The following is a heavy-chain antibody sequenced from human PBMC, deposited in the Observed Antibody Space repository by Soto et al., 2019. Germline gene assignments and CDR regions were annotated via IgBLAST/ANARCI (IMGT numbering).Heavy chain of an antibody. CDR3: ARTYCAADCPRRDFDY. Sequence: QVQLVQSGAEVKEPGASVKVSCKASGYILSSYNMHWVRQAPGQGLEWMGMINPSGGRTSYAQKFHDRVTMTRDTSTITVYMELSSLRSDDTAVYYCARTYCAADCPRRDFDYWGQGTLVTVSS. D-gene: IGHD2-21*02. V-gene: IGHV1-46*01. CDR2: INPSGGRT. J-gene: IGHJ4*02. CDR1: GYILSSYN.